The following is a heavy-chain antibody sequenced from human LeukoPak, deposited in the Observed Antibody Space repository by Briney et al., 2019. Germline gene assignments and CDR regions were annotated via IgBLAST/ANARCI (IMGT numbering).Heavy chain of an antibody. Sequence: GGSLRLSCVASGFIVNDHAMQWVRQTPGKDLEWVAGVFWNGVDKGYADSVKGRFTIFRDNAKNSMYLQMNSLRIEDTALYYCSKDISAGGLDVWGPRTPVTVSS. CDR1: GFIVNDHA. CDR3: SKDISAGGLDV. J-gene: IGHJ6*02. CDR2: VFWNGVDK. V-gene: IGHV3-9*01. D-gene: IGHD2-21*01.